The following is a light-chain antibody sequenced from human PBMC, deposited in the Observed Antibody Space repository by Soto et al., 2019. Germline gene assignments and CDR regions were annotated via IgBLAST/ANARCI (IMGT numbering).Light chain of an antibody. J-gene: IGLJ2*01. CDR1: SSDVGGYKY. CDR3: ASYTSSSTSVI. CDR2: EVS. Sequence: QSALTQPASVSGSPGQSITISCTGTSSDVGGYKYVSWYQQHPDKAPKLIIFEVSNRPSGISSRFSGSKSGNTASLTISGLLAEDDAYYYCASYTSSSTSVIFGRGTKLTVL. V-gene: IGLV2-14*01.